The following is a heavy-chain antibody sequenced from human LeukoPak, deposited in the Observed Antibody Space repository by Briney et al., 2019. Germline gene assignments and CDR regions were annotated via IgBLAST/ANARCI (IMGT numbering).Heavy chain of an antibody. CDR2: IYTTGST. V-gene: IGHV4-61*02. J-gene: IGHJ6*03. D-gene: IGHD6-19*01. Sequence: SQTLSLTCTVSGASVSRGTLYWSWIRQPAGKGLEWIGRIYTTGSTNYNPSLSNRIAISVDTSNNHFSLKLSSVTAADTAVYFCAREPGIAVSGAFYYYMDVWGEGTTVTVSS. CDR1: GASVSRGTLY. CDR3: AREPGIAVSGAFYYYMDV.